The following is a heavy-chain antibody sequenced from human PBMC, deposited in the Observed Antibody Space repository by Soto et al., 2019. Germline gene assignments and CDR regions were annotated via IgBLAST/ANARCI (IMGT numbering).Heavy chain of an antibody. V-gene: IGHV1-18*01. D-gene: IGHD3-10*02. Sequence: ASVKVSCKASGYTFTSYGISWVRQAPGQGLEWMGWISAYNGNTNYAQKLQGRVTMTTDTSTSTAYMELRSLRSDDTAVYYCARDALGCSGSARYYYYGMDVWGQGTTVTVSS. CDR3: ARDALGCSGSARYYYYGMDV. CDR2: ISAYNGNT. CDR1: GYTFTSYG. J-gene: IGHJ6*02.